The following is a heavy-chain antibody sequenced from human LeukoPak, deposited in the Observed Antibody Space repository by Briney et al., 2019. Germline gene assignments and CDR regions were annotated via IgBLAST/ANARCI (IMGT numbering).Heavy chain of an antibody. Sequence: SETLSLTCTVSGGSISSSSYYWGWIRQPQGKGLEWIGSIYYSGSTYYNPSLKSRVTISVDTSKNQFSLKLSSVTAADTAVYYCAREDYYYDSSGYYYVGAFDIWGQGTMVTVSS. V-gene: IGHV4-39*07. D-gene: IGHD3-22*01. J-gene: IGHJ3*02. CDR3: AREDYYYDSSGYYYVGAFDI. CDR1: GGSISSSSYY. CDR2: IYYSGST.